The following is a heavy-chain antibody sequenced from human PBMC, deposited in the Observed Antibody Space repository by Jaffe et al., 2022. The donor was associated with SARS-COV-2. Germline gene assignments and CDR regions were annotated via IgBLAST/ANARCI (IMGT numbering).Heavy chain of an antibody. CDR1: GFPFSSYA. CDR2: ISGNGLST. Sequence: EVQLVESGGGLVQPGGSLRLSCEASGFPFSSYAMSWVRQAPGKGLEWVSIISGNGLSTDYADSVKGRVTISRDNSKNTLYLQMNSLRVDDTAVYYCGKSMTTFITSRRENWFDPWGQGTLVTVSS. V-gene: IGHV3-23*04. CDR3: GKSMTTFITSRRENWFDP. D-gene: IGHD3-16*01. J-gene: IGHJ5*02.